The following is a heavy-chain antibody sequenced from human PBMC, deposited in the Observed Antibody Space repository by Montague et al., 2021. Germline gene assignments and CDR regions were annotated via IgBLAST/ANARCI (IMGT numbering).Heavy chain of an antibody. CDR1: GFTFSSYW. V-gene: IGHV3-7*01. CDR3: GVSPRRGGMDV. J-gene: IGHJ6*03. Sequence: SLRLSCAASGFTFSSYWMYWVRQAPGKGLEWVANIGEDGVATYYVDSVKGRFTVTRDNAKSSLYLQMNSLRAKDTAVYYCGVSPRRGGMDVWGKGTTVTVSS. CDR2: IGEDGVAT.